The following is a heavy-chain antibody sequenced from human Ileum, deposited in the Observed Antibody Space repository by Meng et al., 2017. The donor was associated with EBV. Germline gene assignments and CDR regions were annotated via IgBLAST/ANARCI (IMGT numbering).Heavy chain of an antibody. V-gene: IGHV7-4-1*02. J-gene: IGHJ4*02. Sequence: QLQLVQSGSVLKKPGASVTVSCTASGYNFVSFTMNWVRQAPGQGLEWLGWINTNTGDPMYAPGFTGRFVFSSDTSVRTAYLQIIDLKAEDTAVYYCARERLLQGEGGDHWGQGTLVTVSS. D-gene: IGHD3-10*01. CDR2: INTNTGDP. CDR3: ARERLLQGEGGDH. CDR1: GYNFVSFT.